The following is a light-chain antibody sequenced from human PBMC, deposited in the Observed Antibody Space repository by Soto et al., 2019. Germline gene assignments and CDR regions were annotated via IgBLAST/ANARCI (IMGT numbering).Light chain of an antibody. CDR3: SSYVGTNTYV. J-gene: IGLJ1*01. CDR2: EVS. CDR1: SSDVGGYNY. Sequence: QSALTQPPSASGCPGQSVTISCTGTSSDVGGYNYVSWYQQHPGKAPKLLIYEVSRRPSGVPDRFSGSKSGNTASLTVSGLQAEDEADYYCSSYVGTNTYVFGTGTKVTVL. V-gene: IGLV2-8*01.